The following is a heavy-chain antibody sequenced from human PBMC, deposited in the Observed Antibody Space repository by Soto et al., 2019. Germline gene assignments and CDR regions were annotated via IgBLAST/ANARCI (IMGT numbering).Heavy chain of an antibody. Sequence: GASVKVPCKASGGTFSSYAISWVRQAPGQGLEWMGGIIPIFGTANYAQKFQGRVTITADESTSTAYMELSSLRSEDTAVYYCARGLEVITIVYTVRPDYYYYYGMDVWGQGTTVTVSS. CDR1: GGTFSSYA. J-gene: IGHJ6*02. CDR2: IIPIFGTA. D-gene: IGHD3-22*01. V-gene: IGHV1-69*13. CDR3: ARGLEVITIVYTVRPDYYYYYGMDV.